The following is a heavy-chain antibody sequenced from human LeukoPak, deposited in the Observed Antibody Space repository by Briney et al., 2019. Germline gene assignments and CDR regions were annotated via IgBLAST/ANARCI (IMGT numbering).Heavy chain of an antibody. V-gene: IGHV4-61*01. J-gene: IGHJ4*02. CDR1: GGSVSGSSYY. CDR3: ARGRVAAAGTSTGPYYFDY. CDR2: IYYSGST. D-gene: IGHD6-13*01. Sequence: SETLSLTCSVSGGSVSGSSYYWTWIRQPPGKGLEWIGYIYYSGSTNYNPSLKSRVTISIDTSKSQFSLKLSSVTAADTAVYYCARGRVAAAGTSTGPYYFDYWGQGTLVTVSS.